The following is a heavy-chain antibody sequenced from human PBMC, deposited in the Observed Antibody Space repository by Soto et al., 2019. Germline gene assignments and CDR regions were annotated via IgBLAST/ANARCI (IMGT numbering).Heavy chain of an antibody. Sequence: GSGHTLVNPTQTLTLTCTFSGFSLNTYGVGVGWIRQPPGKALEWLALIYWDDDKRYSPSLKSRLTITKDTSKNQIVLTMTNMDPVDTATYYCALASGSRHWVLMDFWDQATLVT. CDR2: IYWDDDK. J-gene: IGHJ4*02. CDR3: ALASGSRHWVLMDF. D-gene: IGHD6-13*01. CDR1: GFSLNTYGVG. V-gene: IGHV2-5*02.